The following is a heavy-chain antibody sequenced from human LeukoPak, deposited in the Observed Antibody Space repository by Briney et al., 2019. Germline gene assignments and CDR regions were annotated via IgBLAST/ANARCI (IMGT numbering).Heavy chain of an antibody. CDR1: GFTFSDYY. Sequence: GGSLRLSCAASGFTFSDYYMSWIRQAPGKGLEWVSYISSSGSGGSTYYADSVKGRFTISRDNSKNTLYLQMNSLRAEDTAVYYCAKVSLGYCSGGSCYSEDYWGQGTLVTVSS. J-gene: IGHJ4*02. CDR3: AKVSLGYCSGGSCYSEDY. D-gene: IGHD2-15*01. CDR2: ISSSGSGGST. V-gene: IGHV3-11*04.